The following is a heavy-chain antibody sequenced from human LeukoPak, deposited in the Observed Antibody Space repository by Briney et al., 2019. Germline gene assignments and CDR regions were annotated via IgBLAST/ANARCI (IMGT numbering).Heavy chain of an antibody. V-gene: IGHV4-4*07. J-gene: IGHJ5*02. D-gene: IGHD2-2*02. Sequence: SETLSLTCTVSGVSISSYYWSWIRQPAGKGLEWIGRIYTSGSTNYNPPLKSRVTMSVDTSKNQFSLKLSSVTAADTAVYYCARGEVVPAAIPGFWFDPWGQGTLVTVSS. CDR2: IYTSGST. CDR1: GVSISSYY. CDR3: ARGEVVPAAIPGFWFDP.